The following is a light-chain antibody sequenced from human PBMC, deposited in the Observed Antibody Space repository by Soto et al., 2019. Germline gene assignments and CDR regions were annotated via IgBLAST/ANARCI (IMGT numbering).Light chain of an antibody. CDR2: FAS. J-gene: IGKJ4*01. V-gene: IGKV3-15*01. CDR1: QSVSNN. Sequence: EIVMTQSPATLSVSPGEKVTLSCRASQSVSNNLAWYQQKPGQAPRLLIYFASTRATGIPARFSGSGSGTEFPLTISSLQSEDFALYYCQQYNKCPLTFGGGTKVETK. CDR3: QQYNKCPLT.